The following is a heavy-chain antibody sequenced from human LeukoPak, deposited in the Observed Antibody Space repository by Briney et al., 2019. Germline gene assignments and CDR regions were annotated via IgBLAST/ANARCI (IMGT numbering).Heavy chain of an antibody. CDR3: ARASPFGYSYGYHGY. Sequence: PGGSLRLSCAASGFTSYMYWMSWVRQAPGKGLEWVAVISYDGSNKYYADSVKGRFTISRDNSKNTLYLQMNSLRAEDTAVYYCARASPFGYSYGYHGYWGQGTLVTVSS. D-gene: IGHD5-18*01. V-gene: IGHV3-30*03. J-gene: IGHJ4*02. CDR2: ISYDGSNK. CDR1: GFTSYMYW.